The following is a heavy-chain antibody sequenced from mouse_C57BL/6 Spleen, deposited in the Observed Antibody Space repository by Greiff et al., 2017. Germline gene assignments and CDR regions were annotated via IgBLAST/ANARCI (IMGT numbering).Heavy chain of an antibody. CDR3: ARDGGNYVY. J-gene: IGHJ2*01. D-gene: IGHD2-1*01. Sequence: EVQLVESGPGLVKPSQSLSLTCSVTGYSITSGYYWNWIRQFPGNKLEWMGYISYDGSNNYNPSLKNRISITRDTSKNQFFLKLNSVTTEDTATYYCARDGGNYVYWGQGTTLTVSS. CDR2: ISYDGSN. CDR1: GYSITSGYY. V-gene: IGHV3-6*01.